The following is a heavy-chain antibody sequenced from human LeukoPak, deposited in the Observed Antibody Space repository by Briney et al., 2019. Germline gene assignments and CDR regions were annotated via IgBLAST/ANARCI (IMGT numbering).Heavy chain of an antibody. CDR1: GFTFSSYG. Sequence: GRSLRLSCAASGFTFSSYGMHWVRQAPGKGLEWVAVIWYDGSNKYYADSVKGRFTISRDNSKNTLYLQMNSLRAEDTAVYYCARDLIFGVVHVYYYYGMDVWGQGTTVTVSS. J-gene: IGHJ6*02. CDR2: IWYDGSNK. V-gene: IGHV3-33*01. CDR3: ARDLIFGVVHVYYYYGMDV. D-gene: IGHD3-3*01.